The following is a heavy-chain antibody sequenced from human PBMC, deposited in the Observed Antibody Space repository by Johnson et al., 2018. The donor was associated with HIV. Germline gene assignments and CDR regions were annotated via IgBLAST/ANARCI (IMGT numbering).Heavy chain of an antibody. CDR3: ARAPGFSRAFDI. V-gene: IGHV3-30*04. Sequence: QVQLVESGGGVVQPGRSLSLSCAASGFTFSSYAMYWVRQAPGKGLEWVAFISYDGSNKYYADSVKGRFTISRDNSKNTLYLQMNSLRPEDTAVYFCARAPGFSRAFDIWGQGTMVTVSS. D-gene: IGHD3-10*01. J-gene: IGHJ3*02. CDR2: ISYDGSNK. CDR1: GFTFSSYA.